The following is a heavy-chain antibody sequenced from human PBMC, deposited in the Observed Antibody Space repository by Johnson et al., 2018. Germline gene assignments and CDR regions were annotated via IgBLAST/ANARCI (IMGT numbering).Heavy chain of an antibody. CDR2: ISYDESHK. Sequence: QVQLVQSGGGVVQPGRSLRLSCAASGFTFSSYGMHWVRQAPGKGLEWVAVISYDESHKYYADSVKGRFTLSRDNSKNTLYLQMNSRRAEDTAVYYCAKDRRDFWSGSTDDGAFDIWGQGTMVTVSS. CDR1: GFTFSSYG. J-gene: IGHJ3*02. CDR3: AKDRRDFWSGSTDDGAFDI. D-gene: IGHD3-3*01. V-gene: IGHV3-30*18.